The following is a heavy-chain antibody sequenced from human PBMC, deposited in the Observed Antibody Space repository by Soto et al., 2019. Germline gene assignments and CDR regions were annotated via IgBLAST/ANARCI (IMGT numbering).Heavy chain of an antibody. CDR1: GGSSSSGDYY. CDR3: ARGLGVSYDFWSGYHPVDY. D-gene: IGHD3-3*01. J-gene: IGHJ4*02. CDR2: IYYSGST. V-gene: IGHV4-30-4*01. Sequence: SETLSLTCAVSGGSSSSGDYYWIWIRHPPGKGLEWIGYIYYSGSTYYNPSLKSRVTISVDTSKNQFSLKLSSVTAADTAVYYCARGLGVSYDFWSGYHPVDYWGQGTLVTVS.